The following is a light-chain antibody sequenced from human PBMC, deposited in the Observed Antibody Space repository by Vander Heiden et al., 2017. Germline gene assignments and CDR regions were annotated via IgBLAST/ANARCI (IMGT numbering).Light chain of an antibody. V-gene: IGLV1-40*01. CDR2: GNS. Sequence: QSVLPQPPSVSGAPGLRVTISCTGSSSNIGAGYDVHWYQQHPGTAPKLLIYGNSKRPSGVPDRFSGSKSGTSASLAITGLQAEDEADYYCQSYDSSLSVFGGGTKLTVL. CDR3: QSYDSSLSV. J-gene: IGLJ2*01. CDR1: SSNIGAGYD.